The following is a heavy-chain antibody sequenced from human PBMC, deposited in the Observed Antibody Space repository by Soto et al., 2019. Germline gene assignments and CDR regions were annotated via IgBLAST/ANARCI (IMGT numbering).Heavy chain of an antibody. D-gene: IGHD1-26*01. Sequence: EVQLLESGGGLVQPGGSLRLSCAGSGFTFSNYAMSWVRQAPGTGLEWVSGIGASGAGTYYADSVKGGFTISRDNSKNTLHLQMNSLRAEDTAVYYCALRKTGSYFDYWGQGALVTVSS. CDR1: GFTFSNYA. J-gene: IGHJ4*02. CDR2: IGASGAGT. CDR3: ALRKTGSYFDY. V-gene: IGHV3-23*01.